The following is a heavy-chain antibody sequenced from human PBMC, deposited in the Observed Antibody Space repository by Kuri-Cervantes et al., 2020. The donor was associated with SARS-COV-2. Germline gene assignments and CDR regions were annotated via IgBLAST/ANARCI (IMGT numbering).Heavy chain of an antibody. CDR3: ARELVGAFDI. J-gene: IGHJ3*02. D-gene: IGHD3-10*01. CDR2: ISGSGSYI. CDR1: GFSLSRYT. Sequence: GGSLRLSCAASGFSLSRYTMNWVRQAPGKALEWVSSISGSGSYIYYADSVKGRFTISRDNSKNTLYLQMNSLRAEDTAVYYCARELVGAFDIWGQGTMVTVSS. V-gene: IGHV3-21*01.